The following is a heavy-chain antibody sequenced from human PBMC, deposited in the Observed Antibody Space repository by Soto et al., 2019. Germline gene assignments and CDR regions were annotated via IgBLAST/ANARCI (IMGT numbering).Heavy chain of an antibody. V-gene: IGHV4-59*01. J-gene: IGHJ4*02. Sequence: SETLSLTCTVSGGSISSYYWSWIRQPPGKGLEWIGCIYYSGSTNYNPSLKSRVTISVDTSKNQFSLKLTSVTAADTAVYYCARATLPGYCSGGSCHDYWGQGTLVTVSS. CDR2: IYYSGST. CDR1: GGSISSYY. D-gene: IGHD2-15*01. CDR3: ARATLPGYCSGGSCHDY.